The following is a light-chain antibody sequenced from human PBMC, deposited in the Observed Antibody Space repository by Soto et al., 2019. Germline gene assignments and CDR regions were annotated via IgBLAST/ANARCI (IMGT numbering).Light chain of an antibody. V-gene: IGKV3-20*01. CDR2: GAS. CDR1: QSISSSY. Sequence: EIVLTQSPGTLSLSPGERATLSCRAIQSISSSYLAWYQQKPGQAPRLLIYGASIRATGIPDRFSGSGSGTDFTLTISRLEPEDSAVYYCQQYGSSPPITFGQGTRLEI. CDR3: QQYGSSPPIT. J-gene: IGKJ5*01.